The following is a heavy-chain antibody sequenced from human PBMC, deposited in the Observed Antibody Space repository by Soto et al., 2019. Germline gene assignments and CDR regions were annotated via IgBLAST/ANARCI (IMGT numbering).Heavy chain of an antibody. CDR1: GFTFSSYV. V-gene: IGHV3-23*01. CDR2: ISGSGGST. CDR3: AKDSNYRSVQFYFVY. D-gene: IGHD1-7*01. Sequence: GSLRLSCAASGFTFSSYVMSWVRQAPGKGLEWVSAISGSGGSTYYADSVKGRFTISRDNSKNTVYLQMNSLRAEDTAVYYCAKDSNYRSVQFYFVYWGQGTLVTVSS. J-gene: IGHJ4*02.